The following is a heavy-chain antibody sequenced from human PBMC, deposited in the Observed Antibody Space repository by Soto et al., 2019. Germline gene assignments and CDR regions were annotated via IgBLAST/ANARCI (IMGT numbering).Heavy chain of an antibody. CDR1: GYTFSNYD. V-gene: IGHV1-8*01. J-gene: IGHJ6*03. CDR3: GRGRGFNYSYSYIGV. Sequence: QVHLVQSGAEVKKPGASVKVSCKASGYTFSNYDINWVRQATGQGLEWMGWMNPNSDHTGYAQKCQGRVTMTRNTSNSTAYIDLSSLSSEDTPVYYCGRGRGFNYSYSYIGVWGKGTTVTVSS. D-gene: IGHD3-10*01. CDR2: MNPNSDHT.